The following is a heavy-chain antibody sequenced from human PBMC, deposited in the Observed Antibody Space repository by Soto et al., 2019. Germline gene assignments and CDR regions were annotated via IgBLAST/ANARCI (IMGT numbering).Heavy chain of an antibody. J-gene: IGHJ4*02. Sequence: SETLSLTCTVSGGSISSGDYYWSWIRQPPGKGLEWIGYIYYSGSTYYNPSLKSRVTISVDTSKNQFSLYLQMNSLRAEDTAVYYCARVLDGYSFDYWGQGTLVTVSS. CDR2: IYYSGST. V-gene: IGHV4-30-4*01. D-gene: IGHD3-3*01. CDR1: GGSISSGDYY. CDR3: ARVLDGYSFDY.